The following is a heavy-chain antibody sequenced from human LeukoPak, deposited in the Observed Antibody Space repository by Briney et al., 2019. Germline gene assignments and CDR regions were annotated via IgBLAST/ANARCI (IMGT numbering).Heavy chain of an antibody. CDR3: ARGGYPSVITRKYYFDY. CDR2: IIPIFGTA. D-gene: IGHD3-16*01. J-gene: IGHJ4*02. Sequence: SVKVSCKASGGTFSSYAISWVRQAPGQGLEWMGGIIPIFGTANYAQKFQGRVTITTDESTSTAYMELSSLRSEDTAVYYCARGGYPSVITRKYYFDYWGQGTLVTVSS. CDR1: GGTFSSYA. V-gene: IGHV1-69*05.